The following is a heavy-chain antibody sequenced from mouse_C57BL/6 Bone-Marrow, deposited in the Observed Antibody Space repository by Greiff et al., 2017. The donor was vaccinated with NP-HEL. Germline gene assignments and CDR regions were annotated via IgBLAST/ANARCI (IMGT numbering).Heavy chain of an antibody. CDR2: IDPSDSYT. J-gene: IGHJ4*01. CDR3: ARGLRRVVDY. Sequence: QVQLQQPGAELVKPGASVKLSCKASGYTFTSYWMQWVKQRPGQGLEWIGAIDPSDSYTNYIPKFKGKATLTVDTSSSTASMQLSSLTSEDSAVYYCARGLRRVVDYWGQGTSVTVSS. D-gene: IGHD2-2*01. CDR1: GYTFTSYW. V-gene: IGHV1-50*01.